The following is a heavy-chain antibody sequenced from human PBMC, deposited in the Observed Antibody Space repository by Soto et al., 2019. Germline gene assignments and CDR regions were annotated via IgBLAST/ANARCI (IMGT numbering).Heavy chain of an antibody. J-gene: IGHJ6*01. CDR2: ISAYNGNT. D-gene: IGHD5-12*01. CDR1: GYTFTSYG. V-gene: IGHV1-18*01. Sequence: QVQLVQSGAEVKKPGASVKVSCKASGYTFTSYGISWVRQAPGQGLEWMGWISAYNGNTNYAQKLQGRVTMTTDTCRSTAYMELQSLGSDGTAVYYCARIVATTEYYYGMGVWGQGSTGTVSS. CDR3: ARIVATTEYYYGMGV.